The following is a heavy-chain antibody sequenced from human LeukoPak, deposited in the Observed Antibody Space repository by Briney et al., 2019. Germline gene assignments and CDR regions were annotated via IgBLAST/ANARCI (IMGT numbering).Heavy chain of an antibody. J-gene: IGHJ5*02. V-gene: IGHV4-39*07. CDR1: GGSISSSDYY. CDR2: IYYTGST. Sequence: SETLSLTCTVSGGSISSSDYYWSWIRQPPGRGLEWLGNIYYTGSTSYNPSLKSRVTLSVDTFNNQFSLHLSSVTAADTAVYYCARENCTNGVCWAFDPWGQGTLVTVSS. D-gene: IGHD2-8*01. CDR3: ARENCTNGVCWAFDP.